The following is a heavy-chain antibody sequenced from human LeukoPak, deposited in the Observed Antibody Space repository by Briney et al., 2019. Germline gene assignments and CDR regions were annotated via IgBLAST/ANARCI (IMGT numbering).Heavy chain of an antibody. CDR2: IKQDGSEK. V-gene: IGHV3-7*01. CDR1: GFTLSSYR. Sequence: GGSLRLSFAGSGFTLSSYRVSLVRQAPGKGLEWVANIKQDGSEKYYVDSVKGRFTISRDNAKNSLYLQISSLRAEDTAVYYCARNAFDFWGQGTMVTVSS. CDR3: ARNAFDF. J-gene: IGHJ3*01.